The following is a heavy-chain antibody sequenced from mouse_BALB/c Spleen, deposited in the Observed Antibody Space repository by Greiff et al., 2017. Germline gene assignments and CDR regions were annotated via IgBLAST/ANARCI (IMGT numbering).Heavy chain of an antibody. CDR1: GFNIKDYY. V-gene: IGHV14-4*02. D-gene: IGHD1-1*01. CDR2: IDPENGDT. Sequence: EVQLQQSGAELVRSGASVKLSCTASGFNIKDYYMHWVKQRPEQGLEWIGWIDPENGDTEYAPKFQGKATMTADTSSNTAYLQLSSLTSEDTAVYYCTYYGSSYVGLYFDYWGQGTTLTVSS. CDR3: TYYGSSYVGLYFDY. J-gene: IGHJ2*01.